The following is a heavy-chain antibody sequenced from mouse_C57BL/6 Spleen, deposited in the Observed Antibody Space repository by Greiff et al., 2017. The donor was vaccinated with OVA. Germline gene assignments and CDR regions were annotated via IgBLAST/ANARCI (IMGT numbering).Heavy chain of an antibody. CDR1: GFTFSSYG. V-gene: IGHV5-6*01. Sequence: EVQLVESGGDLVKPGGSLKLSCAASGFTFSSYGMSWVRQTPDKRLEWVATISSGGSYTYYPDSVKGRFTISRDNAKNTLYLQMSSLKSEDTAMYYCARERDYGSSYCAMDYWGQGTSVTVSS. J-gene: IGHJ4*01. CDR2: ISSGGSYT. CDR3: ARERDYGSSYCAMDY. D-gene: IGHD1-1*01.